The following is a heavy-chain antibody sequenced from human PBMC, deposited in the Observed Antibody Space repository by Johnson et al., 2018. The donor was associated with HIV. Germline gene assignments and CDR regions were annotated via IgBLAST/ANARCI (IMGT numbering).Heavy chain of an antibody. Sequence: VQLLESGGGLVQPGGSLRLSCAASGFTFNSYAMNWVRQAPGKGLEWVSGISGGGSGTYYADSVKGRFTIPRDNSKNSLYLQMNSLRAEDTALYYCAREGGANLDAFDIWGQGTMVTVSS. D-gene: IGHD3-16*01. J-gene: IGHJ3*02. V-gene: IGHV3-23*01. CDR1: GFTFNSYA. CDR2: ISGGGSGT. CDR3: AREGGANLDAFDI.